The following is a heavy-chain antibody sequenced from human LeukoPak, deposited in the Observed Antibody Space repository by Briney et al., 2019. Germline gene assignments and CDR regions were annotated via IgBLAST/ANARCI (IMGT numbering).Heavy chain of an antibody. Sequence: ASVKVSCKASGYTFTSYYIHWVRQAPGQGLEWMGIINPSGGSTSYAQKFQGRVTMTRDTSTSTVYMELSSLRSEDTAVYYCARRLRQRNWFDPWGQGTLVTVSS. V-gene: IGHV1-46*01. J-gene: IGHJ5*02. D-gene: IGHD4-17*01. CDR3: ARRLRQRNWFDP. CDR1: GYTFTSYY. CDR2: INPSGGST.